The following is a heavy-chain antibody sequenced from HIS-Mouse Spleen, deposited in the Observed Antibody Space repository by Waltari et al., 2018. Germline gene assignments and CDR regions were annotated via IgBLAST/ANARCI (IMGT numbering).Heavy chain of an antibody. D-gene: IGHD6-13*01. CDR2: IYYSGRT. J-gene: IGHJ2*01. V-gene: IGHV4-39*07. CDR3: AREIPYSSSWYDGYFDL. Sequence: QLQLQESGPGLVKPSETLSLTCTVSGGSISSSSYYWGWIRQPPGKGLEWIGSIYYSGRTYSHPSLKRRVTISVDTSKNQFSLRLSSVTVADTAVYYCAREIPYSSSWYDGYFDLWGRGTLVTVSS. CDR1: GGSISSSSYY.